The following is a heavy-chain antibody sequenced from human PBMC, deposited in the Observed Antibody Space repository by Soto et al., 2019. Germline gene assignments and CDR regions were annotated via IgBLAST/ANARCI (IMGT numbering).Heavy chain of an antibody. CDR1: AYTLTDFP. CDR2: SNPEEGET. J-gene: IGHJ4*02. Sequence: QVQVVQSGAEVRKPGASVKLSCKVPAYTLTDFPIHWVRQAPGKGLEWMGGSNPEEGETIFAQKFQGRVTMTEDTSTDIVYLELSSLRSEDTAVYYCAIGGGAAEYDYWGQGTLVTVSS. D-gene: IGHD2-15*01. CDR3: AIGGGAAEYDY. V-gene: IGHV1-24*01.